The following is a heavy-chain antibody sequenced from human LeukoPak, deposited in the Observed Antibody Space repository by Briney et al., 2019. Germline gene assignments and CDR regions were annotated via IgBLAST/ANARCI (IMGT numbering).Heavy chain of an antibody. CDR2: IYSGGST. D-gene: IGHD6-6*01. Sequence: GILRLSCAASGFTVSSNYMSWVRQAPGKGLEWVPVIYSGGSTYYADSVKGRFTISRHNSKNTLYLQMNSLRAEDTAVYYCAREGAARHQSLDYWGQGTLVTVSS. J-gene: IGHJ4*02. CDR3: AREGAARHQSLDY. CDR1: GFTVSSNY. V-gene: IGHV3-53*04.